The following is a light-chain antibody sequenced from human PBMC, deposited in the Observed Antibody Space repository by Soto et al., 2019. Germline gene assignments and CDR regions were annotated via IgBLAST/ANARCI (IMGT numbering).Light chain of an antibody. Sequence: AIQLTRPPSPLFPPVGTKVPTLSREGQGFTMLLAWYQQKPGKAPKLLIYDASSLESGVPSRFSGSGSGTDFTLTISSLQPEDFATYYCQQFNSYLALTFGGGTKVEIK. CDR3: QQFNSYLALT. CDR1: QGFTML. V-gene: IGKV1-13*02. J-gene: IGKJ4*01. CDR2: DAS.